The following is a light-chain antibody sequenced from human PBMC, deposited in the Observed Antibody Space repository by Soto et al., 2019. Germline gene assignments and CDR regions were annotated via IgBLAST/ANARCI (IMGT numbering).Light chain of an antibody. J-gene: IGKJ5*01. CDR1: QTVGSN. CDR3: QQYNNWPIT. CDR2: GAS. V-gene: IGKV3-15*01. Sequence: EIVLTQSPATLSVSPGERASLSCRASQTVGSNLAWYQQKPGQTPRLLIYGASTSAAGIAARFSGSGSGTDFTLTISSLQSEDFAVYYCQQYNNWPITFGQGTRLEIK.